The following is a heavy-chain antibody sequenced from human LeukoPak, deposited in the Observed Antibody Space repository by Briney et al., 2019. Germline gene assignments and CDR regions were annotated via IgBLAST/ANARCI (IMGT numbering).Heavy chain of an antibody. V-gene: IGHV3-30*03. J-gene: IGHJ4*02. Sequence: GGSLRLSCAASGFTFSNAWMRWVRQAPGKGLGWVAVISYDGSSKYYADSVKGRFTISRDNSKNTLYLQMNSLRAEDTAVYWCARVITPNDYWGQGTLVTVSS. CDR3: ARVITPNDY. D-gene: IGHD5-24*01. CDR2: ISYDGSSK. CDR1: GFTFSNAW.